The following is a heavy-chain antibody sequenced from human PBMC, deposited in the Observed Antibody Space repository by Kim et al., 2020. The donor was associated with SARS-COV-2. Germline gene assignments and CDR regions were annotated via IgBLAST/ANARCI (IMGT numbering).Heavy chain of an antibody. CDR3: ARDMAATGAL. V-gene: IGHV4-4*07. D-gene: IGHD3-10*01. J-gene: IGHJ4*02. CDR2: INTNGNT. Sequence: SETLSLTCTVSGGSFSTYYWSWIRQPAGEGLEWIGHINTNGNTNYNPSLKSRVTMSLDTSKSHFSLKLRSVTAADTAVYYCARDMAATGALWGQGTLVAVSS. CDR1: GGSFSTYY.